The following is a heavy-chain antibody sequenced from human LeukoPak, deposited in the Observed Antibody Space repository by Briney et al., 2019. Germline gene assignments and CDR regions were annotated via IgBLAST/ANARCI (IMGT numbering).Heavy chain of an antibody. J-gene: IGHJ5*02. CDR1: GYTFTGYY. CDR3: ARALPYGSGSYYLWFDP. V-gene: IGHV1-46*01. Sequence: ASVKVSCKASGYTFTGYYMHWVRQAPGQGLEWMGIINPSGGSTSYAQKFQGRVTITADKSTSTAYMELSSLRSEDTAVYYCARALPYGSGSYYLWFDPWGQGTLVTVSS. D-gene: IGHD3-10*01. CDR2: INPSGGST.